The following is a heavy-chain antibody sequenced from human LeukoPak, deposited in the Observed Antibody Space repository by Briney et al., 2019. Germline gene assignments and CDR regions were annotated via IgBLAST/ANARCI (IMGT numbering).Heavy chain of an antibody. CDR2: INSDGSST. D-gene: IGHD3-22*01. Sequence: GGSLTLSCAASGFTFSSYWMHWVRQAPGKGLVWVSRINSDGSSTSYADSVKGRFTLSRDYAKNTLYLQINSPRDEPTTVYYCAEPGDSALDYWGQGTLVTVSS. J-gene: IGHJ4*02. CDR3: AEPGDSALDY. V-gene: IGHV3-74*01. CDR1: GFTFSSYW.